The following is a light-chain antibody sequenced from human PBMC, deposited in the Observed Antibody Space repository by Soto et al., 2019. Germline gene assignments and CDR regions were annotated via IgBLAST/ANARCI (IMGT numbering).Light chain of an antibody. CDR1: QSLVYSDGNIY. J-gene: IGKJ5*01. V-gene: IGKV2-30*01. CDR2: KVS. Sequence: DVVLTQSPLSLPVTLGQPASISCRSTQSLVYSDGNIYLNWFQQRPGQSQRRLIYKVSNRDAGVPDRFSGSGSGTDFTLKISRVEAEDVGVYYCMQGTHWLPITCGQGTRREIK. CDR3: MQGTHWLPIT.